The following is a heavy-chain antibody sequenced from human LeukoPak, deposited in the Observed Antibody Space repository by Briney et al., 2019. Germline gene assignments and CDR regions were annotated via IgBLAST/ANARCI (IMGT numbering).Heavy chain of an antibody. V-gene: IGHV4-59*01. CDR3: ARLTYDSSGYDY. CDR2: IYYSGST. D-gene: IGHD3-22*01. J-gene: IGHJ4*02. CDR1: GGSMNSYS. Sequence: SETLSLTCTVSGGSMNSYSWSWIRQPPGRGLEWIANIYYSGSTNYNPSLKSRVTISVDTSKNQFSLKLSSVTAADTAVYYCARLTYDSSGYDYWGQGTLVTVSS.